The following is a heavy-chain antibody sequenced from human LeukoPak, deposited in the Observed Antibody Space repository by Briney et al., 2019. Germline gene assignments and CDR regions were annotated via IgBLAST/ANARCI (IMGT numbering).Heavy chain of an antibody. CDR3: AKMIVYYYDSSGYRQDAFDI. Sequence: GGSLRLSCAASGFTFSSYATSWVRQAPGKGLEWVSAISGSGGSTYYADSVKGRFTISRDNSKNTLYLQMNSLRAEDTAVYYCAKMIVYYYDSSGYRQDAFDIWGQGTMVTVSS. CDR2: ISGSGGST. V-gene: IGHV3-23*01. J-gene: IGHJ3*02. CDR1: GFTFSSYA. D-gene: IGHD3-22*01.